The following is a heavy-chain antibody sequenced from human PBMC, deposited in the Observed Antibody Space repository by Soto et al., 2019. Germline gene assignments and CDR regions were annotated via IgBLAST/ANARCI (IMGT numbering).Heavy chain of an antibody. CDR2: IHYTGST. D-gene: IGHD2-2*01. CDR3: ARQVVATRRAHNWFDP. CDR1: GGSISSYY. Sequence: PSETLSLTCTVSGGSISSYYWSWIRLPPGKGLEWIGCIHYTGSTDYNPSLKSRVTISVDASKNQFSLKLSSVTAADTAVYYCARQVVATRRAHNWFDPWGQGTLVTVSS. V-gene: IGHV4-59*08. J-gene: IGHJ5*02.